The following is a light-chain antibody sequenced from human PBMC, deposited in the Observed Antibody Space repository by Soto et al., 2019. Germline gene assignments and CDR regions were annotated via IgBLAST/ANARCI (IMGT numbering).Light chain of an antibody. Sequence: EIVLTQSPGTLSLSPGERATPSCRASQSVSNNYLAWYQQKPGQAPRLLIYGASNRATGIPDRFSGSGSGTEFTLTISSLQSEDFAVYYCQQYSNWPPITFGQGTRLEIK. CDR1: QSVSNNY. V-gene: IGKV3-20*01. J-gene: IGKJ5*01. CDR2: GAS. CDR3: QQYSNWPPIT.